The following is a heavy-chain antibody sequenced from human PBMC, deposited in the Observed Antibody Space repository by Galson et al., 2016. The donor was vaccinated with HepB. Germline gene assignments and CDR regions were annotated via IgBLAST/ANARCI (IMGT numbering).Heavy chain of an antibody. J-gene: IGHJ6*02. V-gene: IGHV3-48*02. CDR1: TFTFSSYS. CDR3: ASQVLGFYSMDV. D-gene: IGHD1-1*01. CDR2: ISNTGGTI. Sequence: SLRLSCAASTFTFSSYSMNWVRQAPGKGLEWVAYISNTGGTISYADSVKGRFTISRDNDKNSVFLQMNSLRDEDTAIYYCASQVLGFYSMDVWGQGTTVTVSS.